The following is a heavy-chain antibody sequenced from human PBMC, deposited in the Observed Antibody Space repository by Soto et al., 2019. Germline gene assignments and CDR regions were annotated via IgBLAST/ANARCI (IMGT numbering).Heavy chain of an antibody. Sequence: PGGSLRLSCAASGFTFSSYAMHWVRQAPGKGLEWVAVISYDGSNKYYADSVKGRFTISRDNSKNTLYLQMNSLRAEDTAVYYCARIQYSSSWYAFSPSYYYGMDVWGQGTTVTVSS. J-gene: IGHJ6*02. CDR3: ARIQYSSSWYAFSPSYYYGMDV. CDR1: GFTFSSYA. CDR2: ISYDGSNK. D-gene: IGHD6-13*01. V-gene: IGHV3-30-3*01.